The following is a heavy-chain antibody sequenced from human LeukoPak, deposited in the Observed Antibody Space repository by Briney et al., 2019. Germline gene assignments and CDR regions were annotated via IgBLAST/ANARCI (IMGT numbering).Heavy chain of an antibody. CDR1: GYTFTKYW. J-gene: IGHJ4*02. D-gene: IGHD5-24*01. CDR3: ARRDMATNTPFDY. Sequence: GESLKISCKGSGYTFTKYWIGWVRQTPGKGLECMGTIYPGDSDTRYSPSFQGQVTISADKSISTAYLRWSSLKASDTAMYYCARRDMATNTPFDYWGQGTLVTVSS. CDR2: IYPGDSDT. V-gene: IGHV5-51*01.